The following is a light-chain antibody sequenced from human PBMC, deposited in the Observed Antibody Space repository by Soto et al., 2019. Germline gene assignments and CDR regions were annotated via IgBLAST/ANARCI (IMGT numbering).Light chain of an antibody. CDR3: QQFNNYPLT. CDR1: EGISSA. J-gene: IGKJ4*01. V-gene: IGKV1D-13*01. CDR2: DAT. Sequence: AIQLTQSPSSLXXSVGDRVTITCRASEGISSALAWCQQRPGKAPKVLIFDATRLESGVPSRFSGSGSGTEFTLTISSLQPEDFATYYCQQFNNYPLTFGGGTKVEI.